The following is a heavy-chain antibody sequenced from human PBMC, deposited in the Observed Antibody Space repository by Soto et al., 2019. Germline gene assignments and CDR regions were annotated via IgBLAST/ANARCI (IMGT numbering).Heavy chain of an antibody. J-gene: IGHJ4*02. D-gene: IGHD6-13*01. CDR2: IYYSGTV. CDR1: GGSLGGYY. V-gene: IGHV4-31*03. Sequence: PSETLSLTCTVSGGSLGGYYWSWIRQQPGKGLEWIGHIYYSGTVYYNPSLKSRMTINPDTSKNQFSLQLNSVTPEDTAVYYCARLVGNSWLDYWGQGTLVTVSS. CDR3: ARLVGNSWLDY.